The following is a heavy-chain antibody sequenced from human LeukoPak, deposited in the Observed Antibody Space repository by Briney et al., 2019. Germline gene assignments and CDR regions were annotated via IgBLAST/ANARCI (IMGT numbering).Heavy chain of an antibody. V-gene: IGHV3-23*01. J-gene: IGHJ4*02. Sequence: GGSLRLSCAASGFTFSSYSMNWVRQAPGKGLEWVSAISGSGGSTYYADSVKGRFTISRDNSKNTLYLQMNSLRAEDTAGYYCASLGGYSYGSPVDYWGREPLVPVS. CDR3: ASLGGYSYGSPVDY. CDR2: ISGSGGST. D-gene: IGHD5-18*01. CDR1: GFTFSSYS.